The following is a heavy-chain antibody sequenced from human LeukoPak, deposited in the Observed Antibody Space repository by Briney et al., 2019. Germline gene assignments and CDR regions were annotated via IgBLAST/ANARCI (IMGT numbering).Heavy chain of an antibody. D-gene: IGHD3-10*01. V-gene: IGHV4-59*01. J-gene: IGHJ4*02. Sequence: SETLSLTCTVSNGSISSYYWSWIRQPPGKGLEWIGYIYYSGSTNYNPSLKSRVTISVDTSKNQFSLKLSSVTAADTAVYYCARGTELLWFGELLSSHFDYWGQGTLVTVSS. CDR2: IYYSGST. CDR3: ARGTELLWFGELLSSHFDY. CDR1: NGSISSYY.